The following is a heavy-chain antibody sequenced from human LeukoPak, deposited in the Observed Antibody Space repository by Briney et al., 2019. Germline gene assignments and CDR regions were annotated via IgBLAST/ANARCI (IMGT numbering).Heavy chain of an antibody. CDR3: ANNFDY. CDR2: IWHDGSNK. J-gene: IGHJ4*02. V-gene: IGHV3-33*06. Sequence: PGRSLRLSCATSGFTFSNYGMHWVRQAPGMGLEWVAVIWHDGSNKYYADSVKGRFIISRDNSKNTLYLQMNSLRVEDTAVYYCANNFDYWGQGTLVTVSS. CDR1: GFTFSNYG.